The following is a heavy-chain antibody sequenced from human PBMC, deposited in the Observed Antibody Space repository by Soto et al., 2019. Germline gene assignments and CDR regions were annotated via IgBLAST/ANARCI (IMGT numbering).Heavy chain of an antibody. CDR3: AKMTPLRTIFPYYYYMDV. J-gene: IGHJ6*03. D-gene: IGHD3-3*01. CDR1: GFTFSSYA. V-gene: IGHV3-23*01. CDR2: ISGSGGST. Sequence: PGGSLRLSCAASGFTFSSYAMSWVRQAPGKGLEWVSAISGSGGSTYYADSVKGRFTISRDNSKNTLYLQMNSLRAEDTAVYYCAKMTPLRTIFPYYYYMDVWGKGTTVTVSS.